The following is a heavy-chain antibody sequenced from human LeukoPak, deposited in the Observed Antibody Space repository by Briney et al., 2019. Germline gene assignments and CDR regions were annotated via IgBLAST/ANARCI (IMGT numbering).Heavy chain of an antibody. J-gene: IGHJ5*02. Sequence: ASVKVSYKASGYTFTYYYIHWMRQAPGQGLEWMGWMNPNSGNTGYAQKFQGRVTMTRNTSISTAYMELSSLRSEDTAVYYCARGALVIDPWGQGTLVTVSS. V-gene: IGHV1-8*02. CDR3: ARGALVIDP. CDR2: MNPNSGNT. D-gene: IGHD3-10*01. CDR1: GYTFTYYY.